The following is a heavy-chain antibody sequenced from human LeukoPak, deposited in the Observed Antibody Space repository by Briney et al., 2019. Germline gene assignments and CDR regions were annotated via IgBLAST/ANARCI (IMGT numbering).Heavy chain of an antibody. J-gene: IGHJ4*02. CDR1: GYTFTGYY. CDR3: ARVRGDIVATIVY. CDR2: INPNSGGT. Sequence: ASVKVSCKASGYTFTGYYMHWVRQAPGQGLEWMGWINPNSGGTNYAQKFQGRLTMTRDTSISTAYMELSRLRSDDTAVYYCARVRGDIVATIVYWGQGTLVTVSS. V-gene: IGHV1-2*02. D-gene: IGHD5-12*01.